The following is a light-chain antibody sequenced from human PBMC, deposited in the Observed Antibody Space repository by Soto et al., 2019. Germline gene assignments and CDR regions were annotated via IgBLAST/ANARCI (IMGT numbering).Light chain of an antibody. J-gene: IGKJ1*01. CDR3: GQFVSSPPRT. CDR2: DVS. CDR1: QSVSNS. Sequence: EIVLTQSPATLSLSPGERVTLSCRASQSVSNSLAWYQQKPGQPPRLLIYDVSNRATGIPDRFSGSGSGTDFTLTINRLEPEDFAVYFCGQFVSSPPRTFGQGTKVEIK. V-gene: IGKV3-20*01.